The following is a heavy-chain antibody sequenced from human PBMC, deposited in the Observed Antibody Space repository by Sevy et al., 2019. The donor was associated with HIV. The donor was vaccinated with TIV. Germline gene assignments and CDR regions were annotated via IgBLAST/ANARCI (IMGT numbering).Heavy chain of an antibody. D-gene: IGHD3-22*01. J-gene: IGHJ5*02. CDR1: GGTFSSYA. CDR2: IIPIFGTA. Sequence: ASVKVSCKASGGTFSSYAISWVRQAPGQGLEWMGGIIPIFGTANYAQKFQGRVTITADESTSTAYMELSSLRLEDTGVYYCARGRIPDYYDSSGIEYNWFDPWGQGTLVTVSS. CDR3: ARGRIPDYYDSSGIEYNWFDP. V-gene: IGHV1-69*13.